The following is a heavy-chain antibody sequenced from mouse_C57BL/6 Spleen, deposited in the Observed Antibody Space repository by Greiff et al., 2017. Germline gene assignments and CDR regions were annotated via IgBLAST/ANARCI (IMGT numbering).Heavy chain of an antibody. D-gene: IGHD2-12*01. V-gene: IGHV1-50*01. CDR2: IDPSDSYT. CDR3: ARLLLYIDY. Sequence: VKLQQPGAELVKPGASVKLSCKASGYTFTSYWMQWVKQRPGQGLAWIGEIDPSDSYTNYNQKFKGKATLTVDTSSSTAYMQLSSLTSEDSAVYYCARLLLYIDYWGQGTTLTVSS. J-gene: IGHJ2*01. CDR1: GYTFTSYW.